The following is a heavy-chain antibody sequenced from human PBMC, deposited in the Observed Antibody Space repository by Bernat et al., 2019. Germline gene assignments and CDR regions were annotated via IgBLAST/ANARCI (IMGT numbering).Heavy chain of an antibody. CDR3: ASPPFSGSYYEEESYYFDY. D-gene: IGHD1-26*01. CDR1: GFTFSSYA. V-gene: IGHV3-30-3*01. J-gene: IGHJ4*02. CDR2: ISYDGSNK. Sequence: VQLVESGGGVVQPGRSLRLSCAASGFTFSSYAMHWVRQAPGKGLEWVAVISYDGSNKYYADSVKGRFTISRDNSKNTLYLQMNSLRAEDTAVYYCASPPFSGSYYEEESYYFDYWGQGTQVTVSS.